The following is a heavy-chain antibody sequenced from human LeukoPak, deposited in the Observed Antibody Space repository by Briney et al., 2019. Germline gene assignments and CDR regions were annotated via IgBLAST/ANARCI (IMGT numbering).Heavy chain of an antibody. V-gene: IGHV1-2*02. CDR2: INPNSGGT. Sequence: GASVKVSCKASGGTFSSYTISWVRQAPGQGLEWMGWINPNSGGTNYAQKFQGRVTMTRDTSISTAYMELSRLRSDDTAVYYCARDRGFGVVPTGDWGQGTLVTVSS. CDR1: GGTFSSYT. J-gene: IGHJ4*02. D-gene: IGHD3-3*01. CDR3: ARDRGFGVVPTGD.